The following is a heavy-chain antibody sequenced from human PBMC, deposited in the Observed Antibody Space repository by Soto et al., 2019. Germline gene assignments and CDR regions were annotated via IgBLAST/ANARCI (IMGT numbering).Heavy chain of an antibody. Sequence: QVQLVQSGAEVKKPGSSVQVSCKSSGGTFSSYAISWVRQAPGQGLEWMGGIIPIFGTANYAQKFQGRVTITADKSASTAYMELSSLRSEDTAVYYCARVASEYYYDSSGQGWFDPWGQGTLVTVSS. CDR2: IIPIFGTA. V-gene: IGHV1-69*06. CDR3: ARVASEYYYDSSGQGWFDP. CDR1: GGTFSSYA. J-gene: IGHJ5*02. D-gene: IGHD3-22*01.